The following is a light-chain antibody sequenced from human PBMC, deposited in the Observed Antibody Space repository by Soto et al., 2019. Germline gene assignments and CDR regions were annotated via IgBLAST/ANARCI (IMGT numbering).Light chain of an antibody. CDR2: AAS. Sequence: DIQLTQSPSFLSASVGDRVTITCRASQGISSFLAWCQQKPGKAPKLLIYAASTLQSGVPSRFSGSGSGTEFTLTISSLQPDDFATYYCQQYNSYRRTFGQGTKVEIK. CDR1: QGISSF. J-gene: IGKJ1*01. V-gene: IGKV1-9*01. CDR3: QQYNSYRRT.